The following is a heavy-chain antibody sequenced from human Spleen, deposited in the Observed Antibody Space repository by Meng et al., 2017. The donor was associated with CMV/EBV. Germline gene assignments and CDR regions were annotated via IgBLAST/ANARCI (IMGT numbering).Heavy chain of an antibody. CDR2: INHSGST. V-gene: IGHV4-34*01. CDR1: GGSFSGYY. Sequence: QVQLRRWGAGLLTPSETLSLTCAVYGGSFSGYYWSWIRQPPGKGLEWIGEINHSGSTNYNPSLKSRVTISVDTSKNQFSLKLSSVTAADTTVYYCARRDGRCLDYWGQGTLVTVSS. CDR3: ARRDGRCLDY. D-gene: IGHD5-24*01. J-gene: IGHJ4*02.